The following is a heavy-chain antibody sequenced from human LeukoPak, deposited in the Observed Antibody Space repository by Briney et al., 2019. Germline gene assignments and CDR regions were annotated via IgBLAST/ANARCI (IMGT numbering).Heavy chain of an antibody. J-gene: IGHJ3*02. Sequence: SETLSLTCAVYGGSFSGYYWSWIRQPPGKGLEWIGEINHSGSTNYNPSLKSRVTISVDTSKNQFSLKLSSVTAADTAVYYCARADILTGYSPLDAFDIWGQGTTVTVSS. CDR2: INHSGST. CDR1: GGSFSGYY. V-gene: IGHV4-34*01. CDR3: ARADILTGYSPLDAFDI. D-gene: IGHD3-9*01.